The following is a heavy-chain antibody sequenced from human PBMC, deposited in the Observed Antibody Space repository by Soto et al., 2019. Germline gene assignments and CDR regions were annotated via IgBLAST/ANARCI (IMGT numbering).Heavy chain of an antibody. CDR1: GFTFSSYA. D-gene: IGHD4-17*01. J-gene: IGHJ6*02. CDR3: AKDQGSVPKDGPYGMDV. Sequence: EVQLLESGGGLVQPGGSLRLSCAASGFTFSSYAMSWVRQAPGKGLEWVSAISGSGGSTYYADSVKGRFTISRDNSKNTLYLQMNSLRAEDTAVYYCAKDQGSVPKDGPYGMDVWGQGTTVTVSS. CDR2: ISGSGGST. V-gene: IGHV3-23*01.